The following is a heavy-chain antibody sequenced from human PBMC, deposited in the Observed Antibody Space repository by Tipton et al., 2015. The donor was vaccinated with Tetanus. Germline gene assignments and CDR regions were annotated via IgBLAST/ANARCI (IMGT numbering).Heavy chain of an antibody. D-gene: IGHD3-10*01. CDR3: AKGSYYGSESYPPLGDYYYYYMDV. J-gene: IGHJ6*03. V-gene: IGHV3-23*01. Sequence: GSLRLSRAASGFTFSSYAMSWVRQAPGKGLEWVSAISGSGGSTYYADSVKGRFTISRDNSKNTLYLQMNSLRAEDTAVYYCAKGSYYGSESYPPLGDYYYYYMDVWGKGTTVTVSS. CDR1: GFTFSSYA. CDR2: ISGSGGST.